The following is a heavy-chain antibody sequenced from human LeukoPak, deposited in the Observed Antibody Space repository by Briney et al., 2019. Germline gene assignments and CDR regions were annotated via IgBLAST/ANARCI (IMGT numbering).Heavy chain of an antibody. CDR1: GGTFSRYT. V-gene: IGHV1-18*01. CDR2: ISSYNGNT. J-gene: IGHJ5*02. CDR3: ARDLPGRIAAASPLDP. D-gene: IGHD6-6*01. Sequence: ASVKVSCKASGGTFSRYTISWVGQAPGQGREWMGWISSYNGNTNYAHKLQGRVTMTTDTSTSTSYMELRSLRSDDTAVYYCARDLPGRIAAASPLDPWGQGTLVTVSS.